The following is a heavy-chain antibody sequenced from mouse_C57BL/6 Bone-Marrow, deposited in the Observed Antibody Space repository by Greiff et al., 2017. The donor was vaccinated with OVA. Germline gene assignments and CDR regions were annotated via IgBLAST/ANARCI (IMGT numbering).Heavy chain of an antibody. Sequence: QVQLQQSGAELARPGASVKMSCKASGYTFTSYTMHWVKQRPGQGLEWIGYINPSSGYTKYNQKFKDKATLTADKSSSTAYMQLSSLTSEDSAVYYCAIPSFITTVVEYYFDYWGQGTTLTVSS. CDR2: INPSSGYT. V-gene: IGHV1-4*01. CDR1: GYTFTSYT. CDR3: AIPSFITTVVEYYFDY. J-gene: IGHJ2*01. D-gene: IGHD1-1*01.